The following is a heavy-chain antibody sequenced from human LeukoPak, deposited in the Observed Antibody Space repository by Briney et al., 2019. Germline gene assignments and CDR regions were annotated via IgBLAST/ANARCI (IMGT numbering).Heavy chain of an antibody. CDR3: ARVAIITAAGNTFDI. CDR1: GGFISNNNW. CDR2: IFHGGST. V-gene: IGHV4-4*02. J-gene: IGHJ3*02. Sequence: SGTLSLTCAVSGGFISNNNWRSWVRQPPGKGLEWIGEIFHGGSTNYNPSLKSRVTISVDKSKNQFSLKLSSVTAADTAVYYCARVAIITAAGNTFDIWGQGTMVTVSS. D-gene: IGHD6-13*01.